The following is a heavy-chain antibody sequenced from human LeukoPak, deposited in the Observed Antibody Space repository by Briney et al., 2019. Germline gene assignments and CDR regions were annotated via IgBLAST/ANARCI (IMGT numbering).Heavy chain of an antibody. J-gene: IGHJ4*02. CDR3: ARDGDSDILTGYFQLHYFDY. Sequence: GGSLRLSCAASGFTFSRYVMHWVRQAPGKGLEWVAVISYDASNKYYADSVKGRFTISRDNSKNTLYLQMNSLRAEDTAVCYCARDGDSDILTGYFQLHYFDYWGQGTLVTISS. D-gene: IGHD3-9*01. CDR1: GFTFSRYV. CDR2: ISYDASNK. V-gene: IGHV3-30*04.